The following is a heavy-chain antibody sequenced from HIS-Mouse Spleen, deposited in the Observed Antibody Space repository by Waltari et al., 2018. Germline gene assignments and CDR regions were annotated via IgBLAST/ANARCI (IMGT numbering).Heavy chain of an antibody. CDR2: IYYRGST. V-gene: IGHV4-39*07. CDR3: AREIPYSSSWYDWYFDL. Sequence: QLQLQESGPGLVKPSETLSLTCTVSGGSISSSSYYWGWIRQPPGKGLEGIGSIYYRGSTYYHPSLKSQVTISVDTSKNQFSLKLSSVTAADTAVYYCAREIPYSSSWYDWYFDLWGRGTLVTVSS. CDR1: GGSISSSSYY. J-gene: IGHJ2*01. D-gene: IGHD6-13*01.